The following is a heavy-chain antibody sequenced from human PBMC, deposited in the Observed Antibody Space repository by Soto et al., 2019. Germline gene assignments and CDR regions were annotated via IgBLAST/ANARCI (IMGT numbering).Heavy chain of an antibody. CDR1: GFTFSSYG. D-gene: IGHD3-10*01. CDR3: ARGGGSGSYFGWFDP. J-gene: IGHJ5*02. Sequence: QVQLVESGGGVVQPGRSLRLSCAASGFTFSSYGMHWVRQAPGKGLEWVAVIWYDGSNKYYADSVKGRFTISRDNSKNTLYLQMNSLRAEDTGVYYCARGGGSGSYFGWFDPWGQATLVTVSS. CDR2: IWYDGSNK. V-gene: IGHV3-33*01.